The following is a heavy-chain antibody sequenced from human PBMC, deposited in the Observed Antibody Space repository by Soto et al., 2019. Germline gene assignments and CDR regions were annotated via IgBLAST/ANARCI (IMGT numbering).Heavy chain of an antibody. D-gene: IGHD3-10*01. J-gene: IGHJ4*02. CDR1: GFTFSTYW. CDR2: IKSDGSIT. V-gene: IGHV3-74*01. CDR3: ARWHYYGSGKPLDY. Sequence: EVQLVESGGGLVQPGGSLRLSCAASGFTFSTYWMQWVRQAPGKGPVWVSHIKSDGSITDYADSVKGRFTISRDNAKNTLYLQMNSLRAEDTAVYYCARWHYYGSGKPLDYWGQGTLVTVSS.